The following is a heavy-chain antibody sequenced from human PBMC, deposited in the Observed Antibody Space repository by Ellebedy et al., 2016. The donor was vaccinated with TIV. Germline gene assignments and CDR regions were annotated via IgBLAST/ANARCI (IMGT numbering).Heavy chain of an antibody. V-gene: IGHV3-53*01. J-gene: IGHJ4*02. CDR1: GSIVSHNY. D-gene: IGHD3-16*02. Sequence: PGGSLRLSCAASGSIVSHNYMNWVRQAPGKGLEWVSVIYSDGRTNYADSVKGRFTISRDNSKNTVYLQMNSLRAEDTAVYYCARGLYDYVWGSYRSYSFDYWGQGTLVTVSS. CDR2: IYSDGRT. CDR3: ARGLYDYVWGSYRSYSFDY.